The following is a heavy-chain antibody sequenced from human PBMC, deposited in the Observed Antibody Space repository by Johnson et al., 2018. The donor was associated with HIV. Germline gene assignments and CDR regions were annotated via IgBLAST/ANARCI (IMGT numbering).Heavy chain of an antibody. CDR3: ARELVIVATIFDAFDI. CDR2: ISSSGATI. CDR1: GFTFSSYA. Sequence: VQLVESGGGVVQPGRSLRLSCAASGFTFSSYAMHWVRQAPGKGLEWVSYISSSGATIYYADSVKGRFTISRDNAKNSLYLQMNSLRAEDTAVYYCARELVIVATIFDAFDIWGQGTMVTVSS. D-gene: IGHD5-12*01. J-gene: IGHJ3*02. V-gene: IGHV3-48*04.